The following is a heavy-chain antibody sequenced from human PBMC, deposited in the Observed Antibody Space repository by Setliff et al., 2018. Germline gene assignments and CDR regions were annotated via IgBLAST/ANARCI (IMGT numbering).Heavy chain of an antibody. D-gene: IGHD5-12*01. V-gene: IGHV1-69*05. CDR1: GGTFSSYG. Sequence: ASVKVSCKASGGTFSSYGISWVRQAPGQGLEWMGGTIPMFGSANYAQKFQGRVTIITDEFTGTAYMELSSLRTEDTAVYYCAREGVDIRSSTDYRYYMDGWGKGTTVTVSS. CDR3: AREGVDIRSSTDYRYYMDG. J-gene: IGHJ6*03. CDR2: TIPMFGSA.